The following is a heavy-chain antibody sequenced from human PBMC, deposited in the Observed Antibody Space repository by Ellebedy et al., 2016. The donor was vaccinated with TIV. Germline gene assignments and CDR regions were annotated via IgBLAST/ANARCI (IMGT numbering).Heavy chain of an antibody. V-gene: IGHV5-51*01. J-gene: IGHJ3*02. CDR3: ARQKGDSGYDAAFDI. CDR2: IYPGDSDV. D-gene: IGHD5-12*01. CDR1: GDNFNNHW. Sequence: GESLKISCKGSGDNFNNHWIGWVRQKPGKGLEWMGIIYPGDSDVRYSPSFQGQVTISADKTISSAYLQWSTLKASDSAMYYCARQKGDSGYDAAFDIWGQGTMVTVSS.